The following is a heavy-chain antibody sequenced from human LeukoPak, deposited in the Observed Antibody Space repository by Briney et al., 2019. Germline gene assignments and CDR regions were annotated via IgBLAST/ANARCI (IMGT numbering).Heavy chain of an antibody. CDR2: IKQDGSEK. CDR3: ARGPRYYYDSSGYSYFYY. V-gene: IGHV3-7*01. J-gene: IGHJ4*02. CDR1: GFSSSTYW. D-gene: IGHD3-22*01. Sequence: GGSLRLSCVASGFSSSTYWMSWVRQAPGKGLEWVANIKQDGSEKYYVDSVKGRFTISRDSAKNSLYLQMNSLRAEDTAVYYCARGPRYYYDSSGYSYFYYWGQGTLVTVSS.